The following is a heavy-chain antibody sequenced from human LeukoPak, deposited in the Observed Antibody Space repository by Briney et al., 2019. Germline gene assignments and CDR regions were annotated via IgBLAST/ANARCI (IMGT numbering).Heavy chain of an antibody. V-gene: IGHV3-23*01. CDR3: ARVARSGSYLDY. CDR1: GFTFSSYA. Sequence: GGSLRLSCAASGFTFSSYAMSWVRQAPGKGLEWVSAISGSGGSTYYADSVKGRFTISRDNSKNTLYLQMGSLRAEDMAVYYCARVARSGSYLDYWGQGTLVTVSS. D-gene: IGHD3-10*01. J-gene: IGHJ4*02. CDR2: ISGSGGST.